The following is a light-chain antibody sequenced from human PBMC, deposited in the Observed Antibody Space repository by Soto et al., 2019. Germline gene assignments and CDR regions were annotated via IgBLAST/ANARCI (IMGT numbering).Light chain of an antibody. Sequence: SVLTQPPSASGTPGQTVTMSCSGSTSNIGSNTVTWYQQFPGSAPKVLIYVNNQRRSGVPDRFSGSKSGTSAFLAITGLQSEDEADYYCATWDDSLNGLIFGGGTKVTVL. CDR3: ATWDDSLNGLI. CDR1: TSNIGSNT. CDR2: VNN. J-gene: IGLJ2*01. V-gene: IGLV1-44*01.